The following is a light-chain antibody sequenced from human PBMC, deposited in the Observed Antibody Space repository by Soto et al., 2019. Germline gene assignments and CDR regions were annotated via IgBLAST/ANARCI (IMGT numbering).Light chain of an antibody. V-gene: IGKV3-20*01. CDR1: KSVSSSY. Sequence: IVFKQSPGPLSLSPGERTTLSCRASKSVSSSYRAWYQQKPDQAPRLLIYGASSRATGIPDRFSGSGSGTDFTLTISRLEPEDFAVYYCQQYGSSPTWTFCQGTKVDIK. CDR2: GAS. CDR3: QQYGSSPTWT. J-gene: IGKJ1*01.